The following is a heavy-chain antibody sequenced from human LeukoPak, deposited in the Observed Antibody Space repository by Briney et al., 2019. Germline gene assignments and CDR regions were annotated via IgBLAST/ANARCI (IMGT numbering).Heavy chain of an antibody. D-gene: IGHD6-19*01. Sequence: GGSLRLSCAASGFTFSAYAMAWVRQAPGKGLECVSHITTGGSSIFYADSVKGRFTISRDNAKNSLYLQMNSLRAEDAAVYYCARVRYDSGWYDYWGQGALVTVSS. CDR1: GFTFSAYA. V-gene: IGHV3-48*04. CDR3: ARVRYDSGWYDY. CDR2: ITTGGSSI. J-gene: IGHJ4*02.